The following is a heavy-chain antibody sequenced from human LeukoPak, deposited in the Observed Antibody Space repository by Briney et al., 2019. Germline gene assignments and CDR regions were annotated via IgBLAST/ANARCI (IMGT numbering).Heavy chain of an antibody. CDR2: ISSDGNSK. D-gene: IGHD5-18*01. J-gene: IGHJ6*03. Sequence: GGSLRLSCAASGFTFTTSGMHWVRQAPGKGLEWMALISSDGNSKDYADSVKGRFTISRDNSENTVSLQLNSLRAEDTAVYYCGKGLAYTYPYSGNMDVWGKGTTVTISS. V-gene: IGHV3-30*18. CDR1: GFTFTTSG. CDR3: GKGLAYTYPYSGNMDV.